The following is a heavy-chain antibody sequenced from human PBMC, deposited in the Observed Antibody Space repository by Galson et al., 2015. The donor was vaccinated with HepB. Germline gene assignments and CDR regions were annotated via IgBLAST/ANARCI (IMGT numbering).Heavy chain of an antibody. V-gene: IGHV3-30*04. CDR3: AREYIVVPTYYFDY. D-gene: IGHD2-2*01. CDR1: GFTFSSYA. J-gene: IGHJ4*02. CDR2: ISYDGSNK. Sequence: SLRLSCAASGFTFSSYAMHWVRQAPGKGLEWVAVISYDGSNKYYADSVKGRFTISRDNSKNTLYLQMNSLRAEDTAVYYCAREYIVVPTYYFDYWGRGTLVTVSS.